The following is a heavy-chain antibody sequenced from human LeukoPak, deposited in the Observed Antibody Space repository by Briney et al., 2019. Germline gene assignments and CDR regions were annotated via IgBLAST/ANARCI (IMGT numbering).Heavy chain of an antibody. CDR2: ISSSSSYI. Sequence: GGSLRLSCAASGFTFSSYSMNWVRQAPGKGLEWVSSISSSSSYIYYADSVKGRFTISRDNAKNSLYLQMNSLRVEDTAVYYCAREPPTADDAFDIWGQGTMVTVSS. CDR1: GFTFSSYS. D-gene: IGHD6-13*01. J-gene: IGHJ3*02. V-gene: IGHV3-21*01. CDR3: AREPPTADDAFDI.